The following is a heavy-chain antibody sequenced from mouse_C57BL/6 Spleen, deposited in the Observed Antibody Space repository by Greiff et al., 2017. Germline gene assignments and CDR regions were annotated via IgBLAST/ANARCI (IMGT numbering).Heavy chain of an antibody. V-gene: IGHV1-82*01. J-gene: IGHJ4*01. Sequence: VQLQQSGPELVKPGASVKISCKASGYAFSSSWMNWVKQRPGTGLEWIGRIYPGDGDTNYNGKFKGKATLTADKSSSTAYMQLSSLTSEDSAVYFCARRRSYYSNYEGAMDYWGQGTSVTVSS. CDR1: GYAFSSSW. D-gene: IGHD2-5*01. CDR2: IYPGDGDT. CDR3: ARRRSYYSNYEGAMDY.